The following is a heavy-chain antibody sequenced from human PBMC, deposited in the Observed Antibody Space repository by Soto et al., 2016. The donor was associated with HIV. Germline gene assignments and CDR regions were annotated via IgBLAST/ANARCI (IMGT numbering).Heavy chain of an antibody. J-gene: IGHJ6*03. V-gene: IGHV3-15*01. CDR1: GFISSNAW. Sequence: EVQLVESGGGLVKPGGSLRLSCAASGFISSNAWMNWVRQSPGKGLEWVGRIKNKVDGGTTDYAAPVKGRFSISRDESKNTLYLEMNSLKTEDTAVYYCTTNPRPQIGPLGPSAPAMDVWAEGPTVIVSS. CDR2: IKNKVDGGTT. CDR3: TTNPRPQIGPLGPSAPAMDV. D-gene: IGHD3-22*01.